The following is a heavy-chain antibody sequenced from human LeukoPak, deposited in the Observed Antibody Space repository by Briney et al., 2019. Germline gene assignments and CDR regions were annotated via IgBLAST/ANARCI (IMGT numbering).Heavy chain of an antibody. J-gene: IGHJ4*02. CDR1: GGSISSYY. Sequence: PSETLSLTCTVSGGSISSYYWSWIRQPPGKGLEWIGYIYYSGSTNYNPSLKSRVTISVDTSKNQFSLKLSSVTAADTAVYYCARGVYIAAAQYGYWGQGTLVSVSS. V-gene: IGHV4-59*01. CDR2: IYYSGST. CDR3: ARGVYIAAAQYGY. D-gene: IGHD6-13*01.